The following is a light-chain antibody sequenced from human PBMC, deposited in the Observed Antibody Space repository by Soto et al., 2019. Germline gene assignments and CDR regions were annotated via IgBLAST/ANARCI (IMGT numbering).Light chain of an antibody. V-gene: IGKV1-5*03. CDR2: KAS. J-gene: IGKJ1*01. CDR3: QQYSSSSRT. Sequence: DIQMTQSPPTLSASVGDRVTITCRATQSISSWLAWYQQKPGKAPKLLIYKASRLETGVPSRFSASGSGTEFTLTISGLQPDDFATYYCQQYSSSSRTFGQGTKVDIK. CDR1: QSISSW.